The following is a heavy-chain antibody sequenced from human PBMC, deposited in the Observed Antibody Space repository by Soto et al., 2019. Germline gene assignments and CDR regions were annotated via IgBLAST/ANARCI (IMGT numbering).Heavy chain of an antibody. Sequence: QMQLQESGPELVKPSQTLSLICTVSGYSMTSGGYYWSWIRHLPGKGLEWIGYIYYSGGTQFNPSLKSRVSMSVDTSKNQFSLRLSSVTAADTAVYYCATLLGSHQHCYFGIDVW. CDR2: IYYSGGT. CDR1: GYSMTSGGYY. D-gene: IGHD2-2*01. J-gene: IGHJ6*01. CDR3: ATLLGSHQHCYFGIDV. V-gene: IGHV4-31*03.